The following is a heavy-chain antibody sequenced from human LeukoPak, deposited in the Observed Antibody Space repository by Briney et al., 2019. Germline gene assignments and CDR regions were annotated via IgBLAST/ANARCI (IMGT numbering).Heavy chain of an antibody. D-gene: IGHD3-22*01. CDR2: IYYSGST. CDR3: ARTDYYDSSVIYYYALDI. V-gene: IGHV4-59*01. J-gene: IGHJ3*02. CDR1: GGSISSYY. Sequence: KASETLSLTCTVSGGSISSYYWSWIRQPPGKGLEGSGYIYYSGSTNYNPSLKSRVTISVDTSKNQFSLKLSSVTAADTAVYYCARTDYYDSSVIYYYALDIWGQGTMVTVSS.